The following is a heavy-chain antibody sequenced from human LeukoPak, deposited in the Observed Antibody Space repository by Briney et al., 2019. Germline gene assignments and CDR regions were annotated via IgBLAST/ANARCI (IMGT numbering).Heavy chain of an antibody. Sequence: ASVKVSCKASGYTFSSYAIHWARQAPGQRLEWMGWINAGRGNTKYSQKFQVRVTITRDTSASTAYMELSSLRSEDTAVYYCARDHDPRLTTAQGWFDPWGQGTLVTVSS. J-gene: IGHJ5*02. CDR3: ARDHDPRLTTAQGWFDP. D-gene: IGHD1/OR15-1a*01. CDR2: INAGRGNT. V-gene: IGHV1-3*01. CDR1: GYTFSSYA.